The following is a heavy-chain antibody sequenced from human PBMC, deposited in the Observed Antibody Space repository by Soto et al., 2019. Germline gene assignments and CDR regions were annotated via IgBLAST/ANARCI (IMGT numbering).Heavy chain of an antibody. CDR1: GGSFSDYY. D-gene: IGHD3-3*01. V-gene: IGHV4-34*01. Sequence: SETLSLTCSVYGGSFSDYYWSWIRQPPGKGLEWIGEINHSGRTNYNPSLKRRVTISVHTSKNQFSLKLSSVTAADTAVYYCARARKGSGSDYYYHYGMDVWGKGTTVTVSS. CDR2: INHSGRT. CDR3: ARARKGSGSDYYYHYGMDV. J-gene: IGHJ6*04.